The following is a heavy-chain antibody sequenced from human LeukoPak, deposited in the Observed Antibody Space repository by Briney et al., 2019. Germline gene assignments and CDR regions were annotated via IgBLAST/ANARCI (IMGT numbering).Heavy chain of an antibody. J-gene: IGHJ3*02. CDR3: ARAPGDDAFDI. V-gene: IGHV4-38-2*02. Sequence: PSETLSLTCTVSGYSINSGYYWGWVRQPPGKGLEWIGSIYHSGSTYYNPSLKSRVTISVDTSKNQFSLKLSSVTAADTAVYYCARAPGDDAFDIWGQGTMVTVSS. D-gene: IGHD7-27*01. CDR1: GYSINSGYY. CDR2: IYHSGST.